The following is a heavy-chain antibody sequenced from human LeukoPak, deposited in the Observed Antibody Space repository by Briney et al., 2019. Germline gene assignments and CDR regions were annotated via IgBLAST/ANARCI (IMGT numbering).Heavy chain of an antibody. D-gene: IGHD4-17*01. CDR2: IIPIFGTA. J-gene: IGHJ4*02. CDR3: ARGYGDPSSFDY. Sequence: SVKVSCKASGGTFSSYAISWVRQAPGQGLEWMGGIIPIFGTANHAQKFQGRVTITTDESTSTAYMELSSLRSEDTAVYYCARGYGDPSSFDYWGQGTLVTVSS. CDR1: GGTFSSYA. V-gene: IGHV1-69*05.